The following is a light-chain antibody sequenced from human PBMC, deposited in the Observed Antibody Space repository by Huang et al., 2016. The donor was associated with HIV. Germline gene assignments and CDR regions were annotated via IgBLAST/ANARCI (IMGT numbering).Light chain of an antibody. J-gene: IGKJ2*01. V-gene: IGKV1-33*01. CDR1: QDVNIY. Sequence: DIQMTQSPSSLSTSVGDRVTITCQASQDVNIYLNWYQQKPGKPPKLLIYDSSNLETGVPSRFSGSVSETDFTFTISSLQPEDIATYYCQQYDNLPYTFGQGTKLEIK. CDR2: DSS. CDR3: QQYDNLPYT.